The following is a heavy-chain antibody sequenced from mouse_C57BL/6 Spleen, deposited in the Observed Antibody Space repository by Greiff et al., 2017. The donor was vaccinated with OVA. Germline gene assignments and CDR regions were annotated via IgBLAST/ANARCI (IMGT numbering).Heavy chain of an antibody. CDR3: VRQEAYDGYLFAY. D-gene: IGHD2-3*01. CDR2: IRSKSNNYAT. V-gene: IGHV10-1*01. CDR1: GFSFNTYA. J-gene: IGHJ3*01. Sequence: EVKLVESGGGLVQPKGSLKLSCAASGFSFNTYAMNWVRQAPGKGLEWVARIRSKSNNYATYYADSVKDRFTISRDDSESMLSLQMNNLKTEDTAMYYCVRQEAYDGYLFAYWGQGTLVTVSA.